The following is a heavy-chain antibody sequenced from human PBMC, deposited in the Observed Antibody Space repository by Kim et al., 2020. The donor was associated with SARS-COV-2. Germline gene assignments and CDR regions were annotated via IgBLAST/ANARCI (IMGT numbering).Heavy chain of an antibody. CDR3: ARLNKYYFDL. J-gene: IGHJ4*01. CDR2: GST. Sequence: GSTSCGDSVQGRFTISRHNSKNTLSLQRNSLRPEDTAVYYRARLNKYYFDLWGQGTLVTVSS. V-gene: IGHV3-53*04.